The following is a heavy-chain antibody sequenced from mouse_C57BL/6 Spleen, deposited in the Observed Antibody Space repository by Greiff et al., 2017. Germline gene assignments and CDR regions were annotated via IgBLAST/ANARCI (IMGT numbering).Heavy chain of an antibody. CDR1: GYSFTDYN. V-gene: IGHV1-39*01. CDR3: ARYYYSSSYRYFDG. J-gene: IGHJ1*03. D-gene: IGHD1-1*01. CDR2: INPNYGTT. Sequence: VHVKQSGPELVKPGASVKISCKASGYSFTDYNMNWVKQSNGKSLEWIGVINPNYGTTSYNQQFKGKATLTVAQSSSTAYMQLNSLTSEDSAVYSWARYYYSSSYRYFDGGGTGTTVTVSS.